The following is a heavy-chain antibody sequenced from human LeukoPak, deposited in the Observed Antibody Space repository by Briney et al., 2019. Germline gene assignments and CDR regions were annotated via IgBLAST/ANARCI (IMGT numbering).Heavy chain of an antibody. Sequence: GASVKVSCKASGYTFTGYYMHWVRQAPGQGREWMGWINPNNGGTNYAQKFQGRVTMTRDTSIRTAYMELSRLRSDYTAVYHCARAGFGVVVPAAIGWFDPWGQGPLVTVS. CDR1: GYTFTGYY. CDR3: ARAGFGVVVPAAIGWFDP. CDR2: INPNNGGT. V-gene: IGHV1-2*02. J-gene: IGHJ5*02. D-gene: IGHD2-2*01.